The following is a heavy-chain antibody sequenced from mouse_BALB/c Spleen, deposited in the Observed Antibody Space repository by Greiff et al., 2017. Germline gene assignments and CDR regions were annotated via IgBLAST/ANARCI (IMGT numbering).Heavy chain of an antibody. CDR3: ARDGDYDWFAY. CDR1: GFTFSDYY. V-gene: IGHV5-4*02. Sequence: EVKLVESGGGLVKPGGSLKLSCAASGFTFSDYYMYWVRQTPEKRLEWVATISDGGSYTYYPDSVKGRFTISRDNAKNNLYLQMSSLKSEDTAMYYCARDGDYDWFAYWGQGTLVTVSA. J-gene: IGHJ3*01. CDR2: ISDGGSYT. D-gene: IGHD2-4*01.